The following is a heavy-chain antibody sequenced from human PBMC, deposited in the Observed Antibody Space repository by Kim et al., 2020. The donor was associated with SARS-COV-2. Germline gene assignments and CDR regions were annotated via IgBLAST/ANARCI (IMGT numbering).Heavy chain of an antibody. V-gene: IGHV3-7*03. CDR2: INQDGSDK. Sequence: GGSLRLSCAASGFTFSNSWMSWVRQAPGKGLEWVANINQDGSDKYYVDSVKGRFTIARNNAKNSLSLQMDSLRAEDTAVYYCAKDFNRMVRGGSWFDSWGPGTLVTVSS. CDR1: GFTFSNSW. J-gene: IGHJ5*01. D-gene: IGHD3-10*01. CDR3: AKDFNRMVRGGSWFDS.